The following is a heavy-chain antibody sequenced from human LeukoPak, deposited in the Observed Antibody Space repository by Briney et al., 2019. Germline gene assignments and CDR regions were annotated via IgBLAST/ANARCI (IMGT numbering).Heavy chain of an antibody. Sequence: RGSLRLSCAASGFTFSSYAMSWVRQAPGKGLEWVSAISGSGGSTYYADSVKGRFTISRDNSKNTLYLQMNSLRAEDTAVYYCAKAYYGSGSYLIALYYFDYWGQGTLVTVSS. CDR3: AKAYYGSGSYLIALYYFDY. CDR1: GFTFSSYA. J-gene: IGHJ4*02. D-gene: IGHD3-10*01. V-gene: IGHV3-23*01. CDR2: ISGSGGST.